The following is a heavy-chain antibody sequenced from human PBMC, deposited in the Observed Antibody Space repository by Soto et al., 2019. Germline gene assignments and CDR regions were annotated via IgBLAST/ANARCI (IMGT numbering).Heavy chain of an antibody. D-gene: IGHD6-13*01. CDR1: GFTFSSYA. Sequence: QVQLVESGGGVVQPGRSLRLSCAASGFTFSSYAMHWVRQAPGKGLEWVAVISYDGSNKYYADSVKGRFTISRDNSKNTLYLQMISLRAEDTAVYYCARDTSAAVTPHFDYWGKGTLVTVSS. V-gene: IGHV3-30-3*01. CDR3: ARDTSAAVTPHFDY. J-gene: IGHJ4*02. CDR2: ISYDGSNK.